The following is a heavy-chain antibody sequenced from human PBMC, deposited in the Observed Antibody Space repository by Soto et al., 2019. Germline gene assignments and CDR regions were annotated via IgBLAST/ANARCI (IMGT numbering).Heavy chain of an antibody. Sequence: QVQLVESGGGVVQPGRSLSLSCAASGFIFSNYAIHWVRQAPGKGLEWVAVISHAGRNRYYADSVKGRYTSARDNSENTLYLQMNSLNAEDMAVYYWARDKGIKSHSPTLDAFAIWGQGSMVTVSS. CDR3: ARDKGIKSHSPTLDAFAI. CDR1: GFIFSNYA. J-gene: IGHJ3*02. CDR2: ISHAGRNR. D-gene: IGHD2-21*01. V-gene: IGHV3-30*04.